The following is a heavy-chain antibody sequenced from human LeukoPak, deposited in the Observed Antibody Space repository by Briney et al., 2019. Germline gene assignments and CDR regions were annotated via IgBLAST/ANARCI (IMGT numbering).Heavy chain of an antibody. CDR1: GYTFTSHG. V-gene: IGHV1-18*01. CDR3: ARGASSYYDSSDYFDY. Sequence: GASVKVSCKASGYTFTSHGISWVRQAPGQGPEWMGWISVYNGNTNYAQKLQGRVTMTTDTSTSTAYMEPRSLRSDDTAVYYCARGASSYYDSSDYFDYWGPGTLVTVSP. CDR2: ISVYNGNT. D-gene: IGHD3-22*01. J-gene: IGHJ4*02.